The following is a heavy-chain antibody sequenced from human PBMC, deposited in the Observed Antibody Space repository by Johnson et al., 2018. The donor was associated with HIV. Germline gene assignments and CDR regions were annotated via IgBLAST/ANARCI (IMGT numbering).Heavy chain of an antibody. D-gene: IGHD2/OR15-2a*01. Sequence: QEQLVESGGGLVKPGGSLRLSCAASGFTFRDYYMSWIRQAPGKGLEWVSYISTSGSTIYYADSVKGRFTISRDNAKNSLSLQMNSLRAEDTAVYYCARPNFQYENDAFDIWGQGTMVTVSS. V-gene: IGHV3-11*04. CDR2: ISTSGSTI. CDR3: ARPNFQYENDAFDI. CDR1: GFTFRDYY. J-gene: IGHJ3*02.